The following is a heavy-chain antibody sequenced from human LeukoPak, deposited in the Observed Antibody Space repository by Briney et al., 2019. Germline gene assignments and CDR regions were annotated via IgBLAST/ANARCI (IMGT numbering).Heavy chain of an antibody. V-gene: IGHV1-69*04. CDR1: GGTFNSYA. J-gene: IGHJ4*02. D-gene: IGHD3-10*01. CDR2: IIPILGIA. CDR3: ARGPRDGSGSYPDY. Sequence: ASVKVSCKASGGTFNSYAVSWVRQAPGQGPEWMGRIIPILGIANYAQKFQGRVTIIADKSTNTAYMELSRLRSDDTAVYYCARGPRDGSGSYPDYWGQGTLVTVSS.